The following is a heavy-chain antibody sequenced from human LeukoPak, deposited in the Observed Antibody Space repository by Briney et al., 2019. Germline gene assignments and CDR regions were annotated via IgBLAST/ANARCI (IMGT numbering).Heavy chain of an antibody. CDR1: GFTFSSYS. Sequence: PGGSLRLSCAASGFTFSSYSMNWVRQAPGKGLEWVSYISSSSSTIYYADSVKGRFTISRDNAKNSLYPQMNSLRDEDTAVYYCARDNDYSSSSGYWGQGTLVTVSS. CDR3: ARDNDYSSSSGY. D-gene: IGHD6-13*01. J-gene: IGHJ4*02. CDR2: ISSSSSTI. V-gene: IGHV3-48*02.